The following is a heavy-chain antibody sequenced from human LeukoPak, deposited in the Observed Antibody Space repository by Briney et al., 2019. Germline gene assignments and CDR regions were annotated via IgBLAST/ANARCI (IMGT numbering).Heavy chain of an antibody. CDR3: ARAYYYGSGRRGAFDI. Sequence: PSETLSLTCAVYGGSFSGYYWSWIRQPPGKGLEWIGEINHSGSTNYNPSLKSRVTISVDTSKNQFSLKLSSVTAADTAVYYCARAYYYGSGRRGAFDIWGQGTMVTVSS. CDR2: INHSGST. V-gene: IGHV4-34*01. D-gene: IGHD3-10*01. J-gene: IGHJ3*02. CDR1: GGSFSGYY.